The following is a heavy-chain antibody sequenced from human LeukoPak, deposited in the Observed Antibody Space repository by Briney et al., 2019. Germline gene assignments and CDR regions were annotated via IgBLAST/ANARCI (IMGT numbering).Heavy chain of an antibody. CDR2: ISTTSSYI. CDR3: ARDVYGTSPWEY. V-gene: IGHV3-21*01. D-gene: IGHD1-26*01. J-gene: IGHJ4*02. Sequence: GGSLRLSCAASGFSFSTYAISWVRQAPGKGLEWVSCISTTSSYIFYADSVRGRFTISRDNAKNTLYLQMNSLRAEDTAVYYCARDVYGTSPWEYWGQGTLVTVSS. CDR1: GFSFSTYA.